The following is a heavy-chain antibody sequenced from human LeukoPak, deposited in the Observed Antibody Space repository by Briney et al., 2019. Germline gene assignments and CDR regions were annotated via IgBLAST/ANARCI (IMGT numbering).Heavy chain of an antibody. V-gene: IGHV4-39*07. J-gene: IGHJ4*02. CDR2: IDSSGDT. D-gene: IGHD6-19*01. CDR1: GGYISSSIYY. Sequence: SETLSLTCIVSGGYISSSIYYWAWVRQPPGKGLEYFASIDSSGDTYYNPSLQSRVTISADTSKNQFSLMLSSVTAADTAVYYCTRDRGQWLVDYWGQGTLVTVSS. CDR3: TRDRGQWLVDY.